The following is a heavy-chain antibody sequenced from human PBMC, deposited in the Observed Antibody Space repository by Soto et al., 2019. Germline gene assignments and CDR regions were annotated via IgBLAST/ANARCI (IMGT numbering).Heavy chain of an antibody. D-gene: IGHD2-21*01. V-gene: IGHV4-59*01. Sequence: PSETLSLTCAVSGASISSYYWSWIRQPPGKGLEWIGYIYYIGSANYNPSLKSRVSISIDTSKNQFSLKLSSVTAADTAVYYCARDQIARPQFDYRAQRTPVTVSS. CDR2: IYYIGSA. J-gene: IGHJ4*02. CDR3: ARDQIARPQFDY. CDR1: GASISSYY.